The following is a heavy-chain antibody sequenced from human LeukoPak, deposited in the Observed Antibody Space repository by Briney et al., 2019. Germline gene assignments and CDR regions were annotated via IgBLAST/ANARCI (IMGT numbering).Heavy chain of an antibody. CDR2: ISANGGET. CDR3: AKRYYDFPLDY. V-gene: IGHV3-23*01. D-gene: IGHD3-3*01. J-gene: IGHJ4*02. CDR1: GFTFSIYA. Sequence: PGGSLILSCAASGFTFSIYAMNWVRQAPGKGLEWVSSISANGGETHYADSVKGRFTISRDNSKNTLYLQINNPRVEDTAVYYCAKRYYDFPLDYWGQGTLVTVSS.